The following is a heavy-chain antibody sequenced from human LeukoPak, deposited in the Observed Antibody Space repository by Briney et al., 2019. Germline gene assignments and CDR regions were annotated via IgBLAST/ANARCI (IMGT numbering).Heavy chain of an antibody. CDR1: GGTFSSYA. CDR3: AREEFGPYRSSCFDY. V-gene: IGHV1-69*01. D-gene: IGHD3-16*01. CDR2: IIPIFGTA. J-gene: IGHJ4*02. Sequence: ASVKVSCKASGGTFSSYAISWVRQAPGQGLEWMGGIIPIFGTANYAQKFQGRVTITADESTSAACMELSSLRSEDTAVYYCAREEFGPYRSSCFDYWGQGTLVTVSS.